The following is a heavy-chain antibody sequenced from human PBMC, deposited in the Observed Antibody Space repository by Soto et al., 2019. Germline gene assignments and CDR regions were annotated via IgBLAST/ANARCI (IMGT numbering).Heavy chain of an antibody. Sequence: PGGSLRLSCAASGFTFSSYAMHWVRQAPGKGLEWVAVISYDGSNKYYADSVKGRFTISRDNSKNTLYLQMNSLRAEDTAVYYCARGSGLIAAAGMFDYWGQGTLVTVSS. J-gene: IGHJ4*02. CDR1: GFTFSSYA. D-gene: IGHD6-13*01. V-gene: IGHV3-30-3*01. CDR3: ARGSGLIAAAGMFDY. CDR2: ISYDGSNK.